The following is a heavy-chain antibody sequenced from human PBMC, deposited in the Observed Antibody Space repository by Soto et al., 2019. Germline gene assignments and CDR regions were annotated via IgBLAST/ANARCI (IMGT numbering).Heavy chain of an antibody. V-gene: IGHV4-31*03. CDR1: GGSISSGDYY. CDR2: IYYSGST. Sequence: QVQLQESGPGLVKPSQTLSLTCTVSGGSISSGDYYWSWIRQHPGKGLEWIGYIYYSGSTYYNPSLKSRVTISVDTSKNPFSLKLSSVTAAGTAVYYCARWWSGSRQGFDPWGQGTLVTVSS. J-gene: IGHJ5*02. D-gene: IGHD3-3*01. CDR3: ARWWSGSRQGFDP.